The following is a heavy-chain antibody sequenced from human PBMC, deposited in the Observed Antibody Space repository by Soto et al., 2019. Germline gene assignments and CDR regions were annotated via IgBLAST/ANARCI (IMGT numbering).Heavy chain of an antibody. J-gene: IGHJ4*02. CDR2: IYYSGST. CDR3: ARSLLDYYDSRGFYY. D-gene: IGHD3-22*01. CDR1: GGSISSGGYY. V-gene: IGHV4-31*03. Sequence: PSETLSLTCTVSGGSISSGGYYWSWIRQHAGKGLEWIGYIYYSGSTYYNPSLKSRVTISVDTSKNQFSLKLSSVTAADTAVYYCARSLLDYYDSRGFYYWGQGTLVTVSS.